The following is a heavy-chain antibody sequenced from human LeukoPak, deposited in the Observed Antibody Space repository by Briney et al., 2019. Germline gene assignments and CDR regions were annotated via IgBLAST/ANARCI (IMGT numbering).Heavy chain of an antibody. CDR2: IYYSGST. J-gene: IGHJ4*02. CDR1: GGSISSYY. CDR3: AREGWPIAAAGGAHFDY. Sequence: SETLSLTCTVSGGSISSYYWSWIRQPPGKGLEWIGYIYYSGSTNYNPSLKSRVTISVDTSKNQFSLKLSSVTAADTAVYYCAREGWPIAAAGGAHFDYWGQGTLVTVSS. D-gene: IGHD6-13*01. V-gene: IGHV4-59*01.